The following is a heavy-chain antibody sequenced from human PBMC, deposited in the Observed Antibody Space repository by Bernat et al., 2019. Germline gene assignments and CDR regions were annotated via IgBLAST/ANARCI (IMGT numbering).Heavy chain of an antibody. V-gene: IGHV3-33*01. D-gene: IGHD6-13*01. CDR3: ARGVLGGDSSSWGGGGGSSFDY. J-gene: IGHJ4*02. CDR1: GFTFSSYG. Sequence: QVQLVESGGGVVQPGRSLRLSCAASGFTFSSYGMHWVRQAPGKGLEWVAVIWYDGSNKYYADSGKGQFTMARENSKTKHYLQMSGLRAEDTAVYYCARGVLGGDSSSWGGGGGSSFDYWGQGTLVTVSS. CDR2: IWYDGSNK.